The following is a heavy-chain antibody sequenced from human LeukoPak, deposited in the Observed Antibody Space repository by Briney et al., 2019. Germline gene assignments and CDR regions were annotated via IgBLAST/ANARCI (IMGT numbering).Heavy chain of an antibody. J-gene: IGHJ6*04. CDR1: RFTFTTRW. V-gene: IGHV3-7*03. Sequence: QPGGSLRLSCAASRFTFTTRWMNWVRQAPGKGLEWVAIIKEDGSEKLYVDSVKGRFTISRDNSKNTLYLQMNSLRAEDTAVYYCAKDRGPFVTNGMDVWGKGTTVTVSS. CDR3: AKDRGPFVTNGMDV. CDR2: IKEDGSEK. D-gene: IGHD4-17*01.